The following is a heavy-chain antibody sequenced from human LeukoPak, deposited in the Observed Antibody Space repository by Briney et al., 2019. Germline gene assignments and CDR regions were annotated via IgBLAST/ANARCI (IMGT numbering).Heavy chain of an antibody. CDR3: AREVKSGSYTSYYYYYMDV. D-gene: IGHD1-26*01. CDR1: GGSISSYY. J-gene: IGHJ6*03. V-gene: IGHV4-59*01. Sequence: PSETLSLTCTVSGGSISSYYWSWIRQPPGKGLEWIGYIYYSGSTNYNPPLKSRVTISVDTSKNQFSLKLSSVTAADTAVYYCAREVKSGSYTSYYYYYMDVWGKGTTVTVSS. CDR2: IYYSGST.